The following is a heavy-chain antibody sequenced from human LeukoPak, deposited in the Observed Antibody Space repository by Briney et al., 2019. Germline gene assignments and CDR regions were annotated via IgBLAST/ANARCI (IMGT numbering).Heavy chain of an antibody. D-gene: IGHD3-16*01. V-gene: IGHV4-39*01. CDR1: GGSISSSSYY. CDR3: ARLRDYVWGSYAYFDY. J-gene: IGHJ4*02. Sequence: PSETLSLTCTVSGGSISSSSYYWGWIRQPPRKGLEWIGSIYYSGSTYYNPSLKSRVTISVDTSKNQFSLKLSSVTAADTAVYYCARLRDYVWGSYAYFDYWGQGTLVTVSS. CDR2: IYYSGST.